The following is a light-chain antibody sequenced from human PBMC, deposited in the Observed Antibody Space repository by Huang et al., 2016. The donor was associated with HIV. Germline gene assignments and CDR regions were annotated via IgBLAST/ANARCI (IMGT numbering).Light chain of an antibody. CDR2: ASS. J-gene: IGKJ2*02. Sequence: AIQMTQSPSSLSASVGDRVTITCRASQGIRNELGWYQQKPGKAPKLLIYASSSLQSGVPTEFGGSGSGTHCTLTVSSLQPEDFATDYCQQNYGFPCTFGQGTKLEIK. V-gene: IGKV1-6*01. CDR1: QGIRNE. CDR3: QQNYGFPCT.